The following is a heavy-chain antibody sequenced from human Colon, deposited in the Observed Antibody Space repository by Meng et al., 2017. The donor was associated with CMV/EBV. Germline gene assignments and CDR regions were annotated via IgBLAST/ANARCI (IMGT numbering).Heavy chain of an antibody. Sequence: SCVASGLPFNNSAMHWVRQAPGKGLEWVASIRSRGTYIHYADSVKGRFTISRDNAKTSVYLQMDNLRGEDTAVYFCARVGSSGGMDYWGQGTLVTVSS. CDR2: IRSRGTYI. CDR3: ARVGSSGGMDY. D-gene: IGHD2-15*01. V-gene: IGHV3-21*01. CDR1: GLPFNNSA. J-gene: IGHJ4*02.